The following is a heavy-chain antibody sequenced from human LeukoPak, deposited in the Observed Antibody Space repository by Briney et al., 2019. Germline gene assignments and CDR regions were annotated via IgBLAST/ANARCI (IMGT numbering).Heavy chain of an antibody. CDR3: ARQRAYYYGSGSYYTKMYYFDY. V-gene: IGHV4-34*01. Sequence: SETLSLTCAVYGGSFSDYDWSWIRQPPGKGLEWIGEINQSGATNCDPSLKSRVSMSIDKSKNQFSLKLSSVTAADTAVYYCARQRAYYYGSGSYYTKMYYFDYWGQGTLVTVSS. CDR2: INQSGAT. J-gene: IGHJ4*02. CDR1: GGSFSDYD. D-gene: IGHD3-10*01.